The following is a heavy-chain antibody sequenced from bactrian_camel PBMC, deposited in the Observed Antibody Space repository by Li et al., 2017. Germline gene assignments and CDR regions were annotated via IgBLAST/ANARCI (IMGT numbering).Heavy chain of an antibody. CDR1: GFTFSSYW. CDR2: VNSGGDNT. Sequence: QLVESGGGLVQPGGSLSLSCAASGFTFSSYWMYWVRQAPGKGLEWVSTVNSGGDNTYYVDSVKGRLTISRDNAKNTVYLQMNSLKREDTAMYYCVRRLWNSDYSFGYWGRGTQVTVS. CDR3: VRRLWNSDYSFGY. V-gene: IGHV3S25*01. D-gene: IGHD4*01. J-gene: IGHJ6*01.